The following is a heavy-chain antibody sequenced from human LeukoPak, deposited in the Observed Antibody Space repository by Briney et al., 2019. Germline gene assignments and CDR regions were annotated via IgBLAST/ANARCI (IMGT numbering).Heavy chain of an antibody. CDR2: ISYDGSNK. Sequence: GGSLRLSCAASGFTFSSYAMHWVRQSPGKGLEWVAVISYDGSNKYYADSVKGRFTISRDNSKNTLYLQMNSLRAGDTAVYYCARDIFSGNYYAYYFDSWGQGTLVTVSS. CDR1: GFTFSSYA. CDR3: ARDIFSGNYYAYYFDS. V-gene: IGHV3-30*04. D-gene: IGHD1-26*01. J-gene: IGHJ4*02.